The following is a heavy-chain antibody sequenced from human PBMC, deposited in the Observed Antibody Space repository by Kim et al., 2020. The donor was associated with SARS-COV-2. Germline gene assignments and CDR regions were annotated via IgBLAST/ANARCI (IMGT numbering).Heavy chain of an antibody. CDR3: AKTSGVFVIRSYYYGLDV. J-gene: IGHJ6*02. CDR2: ISYEGSMK. CDR1: GFTFNNFG. Sequence: GGSLRLSCEASGFTFNNFGMHWIRRAPGRGLEWVAFISYEGSMKYYTDSAKGRFTISRDSSKRTLYLQMNRLRPDDTAMYFCAKTSGVFVIRSYYYGLDVWGQGTTVTVSS. D-gene: IGHD2-8*01. V-gene: IGHV3-30*18.